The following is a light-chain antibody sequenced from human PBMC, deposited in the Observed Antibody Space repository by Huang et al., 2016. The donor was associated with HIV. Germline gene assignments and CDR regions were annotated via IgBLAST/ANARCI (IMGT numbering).Light chain of an antibody. J-gene: IGKJ4*01. V-gene: IGKV3-15*01. Sequence: EIVMTQSPATLSVSPGERATLSCRASQSVSTNLAWYQQKAVQAPRLLMYGTSPRATGVPARFSGSGSGTEFTLTISSLQSEDFAVYYCQQYNNWPPLTFGGGTRVEIK. CDR1: QSVSTN. CDR3: QQYNNWPPLT. CDR2: GTS.